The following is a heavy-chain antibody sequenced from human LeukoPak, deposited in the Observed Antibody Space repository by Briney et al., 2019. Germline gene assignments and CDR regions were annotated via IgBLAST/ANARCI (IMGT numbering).Heavy chain of an antibody. Sequence: VKVSCKASGYTFTSYDINWVRQATGQGLEWMGWMNPNSGNTGYAQKFQGRVTMTRNTSISTAYMELSSLRSEDTAVYYCARSPAGEQLRRVGTFDYWGQGTLVTVSS. CDR3: ARSPAGEQLRRVGTFDY. J-gene: IGHJ4*02. V-gene: IGHV1-8*01. D-gene: IGHD6-6*01. CDR1: GYTFTSYD. CDR2: MNPNSGNT.